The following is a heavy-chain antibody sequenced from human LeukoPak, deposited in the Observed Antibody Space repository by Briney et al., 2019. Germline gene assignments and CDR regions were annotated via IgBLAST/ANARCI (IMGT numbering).Heavy chain of an antibody. J-gene: IGHJ4*02. CDR2: IYYSGST. D-gene: IGHD6-19*01. CDR3: ARDRGYSSGWYPGY. CDR1: GGSFSGYY. V-gene: IGHV4-34*01. Sequence: SETLSLTCAVYGGSFSGYYWSWIRQPPGKGLEWIGYIYYSGSTYYNPSLKSRVTISVDTSKNQFSLKLSSVTAADTAVYYCARDRGYSSGWYPGYWGQGTLVTVSS.